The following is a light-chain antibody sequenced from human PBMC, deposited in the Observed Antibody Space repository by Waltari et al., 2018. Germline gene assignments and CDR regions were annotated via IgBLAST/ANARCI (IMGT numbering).Light chain of an antibody. CDR2: QDN. J-gene: IGLJ2*01. Sequence: SYELTQPPSISVSPGQTARLTCPGENLADKYVSWYQQKSGQSPTLVIYQDNKRPSGIPERFAGSKSGNTATLTISETQTFDEADFYCQAWDITTKVVFGGGTKLTVL. V-gene: IGLV3-1*01. CDR3: QAWDITTKVV. CDR1: NLADKY.